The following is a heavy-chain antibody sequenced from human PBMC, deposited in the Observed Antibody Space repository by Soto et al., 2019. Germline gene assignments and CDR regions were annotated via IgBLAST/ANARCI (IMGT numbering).Heavy chain of an antibody. CDR2: ISGSGGST. CDR1: GFTFSSYA. V-gene: IGHV3-23*01. D-gene: IGHD6-13*01. CDR3: ASEQLVRRYYYGMDV. Sequence: GGSLRLSCAASGFTFSSYAMSWVRQAPGKGLEWVSAISGSGGSTYYADSVKGRFTISRDNSKNTLYLQMNSLRAEDTAVYYFASEQLVRRYYYGMDVWGQGTTVTVSS. J-gene: IGHJ6*02.